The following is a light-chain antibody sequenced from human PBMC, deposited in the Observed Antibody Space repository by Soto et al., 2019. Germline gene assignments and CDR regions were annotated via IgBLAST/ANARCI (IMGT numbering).Light chain of an antibody. CDR3: QQGFT. CDR1: QGISSA. V-gene: IGKV1-13*02. Sequence: AIQLTQSPSSLSASVGDRVTITCRASQGISSALAWYQQKPGKAPKLLIYDASSLESGVPSRFSGSGSGTDFTLTISSLQPEDFATYSCQQGFTFGPGTKVDIK. CDR2: DAS. J-gene: IGKJ3*01.